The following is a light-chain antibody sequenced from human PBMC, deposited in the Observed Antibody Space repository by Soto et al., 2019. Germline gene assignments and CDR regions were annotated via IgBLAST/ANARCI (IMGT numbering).Light chain of an antibody. J-gene: IGKJ4*01. Sequence: DIMMTQSPDSLALSLGERATINCKSSQSVLYTSNNKNYLAWYQQKPRQPPKLLIYWASTRESGVPDRFSGSGSVTDFTLTISSLQAEDVAVYYCQQYYSIPPHVGGGTKVEIK. CDR1: QSVLYTSNNKNY. V-gene: IGKV4-1*01. CDR3: QQYYSIPPH. CDR2: WAS.